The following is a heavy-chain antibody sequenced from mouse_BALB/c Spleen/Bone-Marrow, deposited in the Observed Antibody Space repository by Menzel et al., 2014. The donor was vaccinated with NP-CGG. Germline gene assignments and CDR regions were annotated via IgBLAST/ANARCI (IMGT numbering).Heavy chain of an antibody. CDR3: AFYYYGSSLFAY. J-gene: IGHJ3*01. V-gene: IGHV14-3*02. D-gene: IGHD1-1*01. CDR1: GFNIKDTY. Sequence: EVQLQQSGAELVKPGASVKLSCTASGFNIKDTYMHWVKQRPEQDLEWIGRIDPANGNTKYDPKFQGKATITADTSSNTAYLQLSSLTSEDTAVYYCAFYYYGSSLFAYWGQGTLVTVSA. CDR2: IDPANGNT.